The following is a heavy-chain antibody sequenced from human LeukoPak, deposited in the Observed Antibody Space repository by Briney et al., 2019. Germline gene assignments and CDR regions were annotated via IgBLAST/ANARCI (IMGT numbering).Heavy chain of an antibody. D-gene: IGHD3-3*01. CDR3: ARANHLIFGVVIEYNWFDP. J-gene: IGHJ5*02. CDR1: GFTFSDYY. V-gene: IGHV3-11*01. CDR2: ISSSGSTL. Sequence: GESLRLSCAASGFTFSDYYMSWIRQAPGKGLEWVSYISSSGSTLYYADSAKGRFTISRDNAKDSLYLQRNSLRAEDTAVYYCARANHLIFGVVIEYNWFDPWGQGTLVTVSS.